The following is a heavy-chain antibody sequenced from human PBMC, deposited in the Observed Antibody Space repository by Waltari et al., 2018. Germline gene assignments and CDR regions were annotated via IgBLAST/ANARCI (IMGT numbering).Heavy chain of an antibody. CDR3: TRDAVGHMDV. D-gene: IGHD2-15*01. CDR1: GFTFSHYW. CDR2: ISTDGSSK. J-gene: IGHJ6*03. Sequence: EVQLVESGGGLVQPGGSLRLSCSVSGFTFSHYWMNWVRQAPGKGLEWFAHISTDGSSKNYADSVTGRFTISRDNTKDTLYLEMNSLTAEDTAVYYCTRDAVGHMDVWGKGTTVTVS. V-gene: IGHV3-74*01.